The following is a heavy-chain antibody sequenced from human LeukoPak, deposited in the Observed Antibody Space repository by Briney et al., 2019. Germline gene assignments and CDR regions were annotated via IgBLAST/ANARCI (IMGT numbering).Heavy chain of an antibody. V-gene: IGHV4-4*07. CDR2: IYTSGST. D-gene: IGHD6-19*01. CDR1: GGSDSSYY. Sequence: SETLALTCAVSGGSDSSYYSTGIRQPAGKGLEWIGRIYTSGSTNYNPSLKSRVTMSVDTSKNQFSLRLSSVTAADTAVYYCARPEISVAGTFTSWGQRTLITVSS. CDR3: ARPEISVAGTFTS. J-gene: IGHJ4*02.